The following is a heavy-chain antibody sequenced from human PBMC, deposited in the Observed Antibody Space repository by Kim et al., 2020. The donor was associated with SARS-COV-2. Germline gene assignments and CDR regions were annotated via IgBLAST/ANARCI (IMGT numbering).Heavy chain of an antibody. Sequence: GGSLRLSCAASGFTFSSYAMHWVRQAPGKGLEWVAVISYDGSNKYYADSVKGRFTISRDNSKNTLYLQMNSLRAEDTAVYYFARSKSGSYLGAFIYWGQG. D-gene: IGHD1-26*01. CDR3: ARSKSGSYLGAFIY. CDR1: GFTFSSYA. J-gene: IGHJ4*02. V-gene: IGHV3-30-3*01. CDR2: ISYDGSNK.